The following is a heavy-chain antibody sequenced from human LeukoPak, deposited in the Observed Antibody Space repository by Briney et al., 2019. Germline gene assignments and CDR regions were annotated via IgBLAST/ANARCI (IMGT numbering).Heavy chain of an antibody. CDR3: ASGSTEGYSYGYRRVSFDN. CDR2: IYYSGSA. J-gene: IGHJ4*02. V-gene: IGHV4-30-4*01. Sequence: PSETLSLTCTVSGGSISSGDYAWSWIRQPPGKGLEWIGRIYYSGSAYYNPSLKSRVSISVDTSKNQFSLKLSSVTDADTAVYYCASGSTEGYSYGYRRVSFDNWGQGTLVTVSS. CDR1: GGSISSGDYA. D-gene: IGHD5-18*01.